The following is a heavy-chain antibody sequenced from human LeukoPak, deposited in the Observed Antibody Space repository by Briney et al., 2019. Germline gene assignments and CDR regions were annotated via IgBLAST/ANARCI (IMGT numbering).Heavy chain of an antibody. Sequence: GGSLRLSCAASGFTFSTNLMSWVRQAPGKGLEWVANIKQDGSEKYYVDSVRGRFTTSRDNAKNSLYLQMNSLRAEDMAVYYCVREGEDNTNPPYDYWGQGTLVTVSS. J-gene: IGHJ4*02. V-gene: IGHV3-7*01. CDR3: VREGEDNTNPPYDY. CDR1: GFTFSTNL. CDR2: IKQDGSEK. D-gene: IGHD3-16*01.